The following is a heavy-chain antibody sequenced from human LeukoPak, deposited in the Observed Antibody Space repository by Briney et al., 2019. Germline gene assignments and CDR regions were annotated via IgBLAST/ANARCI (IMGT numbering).Heavy chain of an antibody. D-gene: IGHD3-16*01. Sequence: SETLPLTCAVYGGSFSGYYWSWIRQPPGKGLEWIGEINHSGSTNYNPSLKSRVTISVDTSKNQFSLKLSSVTAADTAVYYCARGRNGLLWGYYFDYWGQGTLVTVSS. CDR3: ARGRNGLLWGYYFDY. CDR2: INHSGST. J-gene: IGHJ4*02. V-gene: IGHV4-34*01. CDR1: GGSFSGYY.